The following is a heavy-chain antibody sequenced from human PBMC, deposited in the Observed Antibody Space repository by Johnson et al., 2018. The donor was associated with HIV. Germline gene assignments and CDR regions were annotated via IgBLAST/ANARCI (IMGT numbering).Heavy chain of an antibody. CDR2: ISFHSGTI. V-gene: IGHV3-9*01. Sequence: VQLVESGGGLVQPGRSLRLSCAASGFSFDAYGMHWVRQPPGKGLEWVAGISFHSGTIGYADSVKGRFTISRDNSKNTLYLQMNSLRAEDTAVYYCARIGLPYYYGSGSYSHDAFDIWGQGTMVTVSS. CDR3: ARIGLPYYYGSGSYSHDAFDI. CDR1: GFSFDAYG. J-gene: IGHJ3*02. D-gene: IGHD3-10*01.